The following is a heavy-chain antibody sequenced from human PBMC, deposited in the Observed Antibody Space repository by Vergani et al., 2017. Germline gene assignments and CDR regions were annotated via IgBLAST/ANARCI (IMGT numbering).Heavy chain of an antibody. D-gene: IGHD2-21*02. CDR3: ASPRTAENLPKPLYYFYGLDV. J-gene: IGHJ6*02. Sequence: QVQLVQSGAEVKKPGSSVKVSCKASGGTFNIYSVSWLRQAPGHGPEWMGGITPFFPTGHYAQKFQGRVTITADESATTVYMDLSSLRSEDTAVYYCASPRTAENLPKPLYYFYGLDVWGQGTTVTVSS. V-gene: IGHV1-69*12. CDR2: ITPFFPTG. CDR1: GGTFNIYS.